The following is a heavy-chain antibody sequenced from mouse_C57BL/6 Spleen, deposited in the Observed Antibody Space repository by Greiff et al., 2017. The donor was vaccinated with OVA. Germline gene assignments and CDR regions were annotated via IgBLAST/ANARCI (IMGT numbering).Heavy chain of an antibody. Sequence: VQLQQSGAELARPGASVKLSCKASGYTFTSYGISWVKQRTGQGLEWIGEIYPRTGNTYYNEKFKGKATLTADKSSSTAYMELRSLTSEDSAVYFCARCSGSSPYDYWGQGTTLTVSS. CDR2: IYPRTGNT. CDR3: ARCSGSSPYDY. D-gene: IGHD1-1*01. J-gene: IGHJ2*01. V-gene: IGHV1-81*01. CDR1: GYTFTSYG.